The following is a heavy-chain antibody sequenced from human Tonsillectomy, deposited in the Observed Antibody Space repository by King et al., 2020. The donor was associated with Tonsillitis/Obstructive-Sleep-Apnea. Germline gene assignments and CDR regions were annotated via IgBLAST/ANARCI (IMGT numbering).Heavy chain of an antibody. CDR3: ARPFSNYYYMDV. CDR1: GGSISSSSYY. CDR2: IYYSGST. J-gene: IGHJ6*03. V-gene: IGHV4-39*01. Sequence: QLQESGPGLVKPSETLSLTCTVSGGSISSSSYYWGWIRQPPGKGLEWIGSIYYSGSTYYNPSLKSRVTISVDTSKNQFSLKLSSVTAADTAVYYCARPFSNYYYMDVWGKGTTVTVSS.